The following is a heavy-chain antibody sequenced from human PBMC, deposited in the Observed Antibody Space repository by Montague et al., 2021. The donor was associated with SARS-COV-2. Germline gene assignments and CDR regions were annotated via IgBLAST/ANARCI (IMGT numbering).Heavy chain of an antibody. V-gene: IGHV4-4*02. D-gene: IGHD6-13*01. CDR1: GGSISSSNW. CDR3: AGVIAAAGRVANYFDY. Sequence: SETLSLTCAVSGGSISSSNWWSWVRQPPGKGLEWIGEIYHSGSTNYNPSLKSRVTISVDKSKNQFSLKLSSVTAADTAVYYCAGVIAAAGRVANYFDYWGQGTLVTVSS. CDR2: IYHSGST. J-gene: IGHJ4*02.